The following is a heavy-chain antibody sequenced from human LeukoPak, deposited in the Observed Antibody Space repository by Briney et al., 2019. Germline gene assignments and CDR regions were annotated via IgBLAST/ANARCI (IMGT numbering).Heavy chain of an antibody. Sequence: ASVKVSCKASGGTFSSYAISWVRQAPGQGLEWMGRIIPIFGIANYAQKFQGRVTITADKSTSTAYMELSSLRSEDTAVYYCARSAICSGGSCYSPKSTDDNWFDPWGQGTLVTVSS. CDR1: GGTFSSYA. CDR3: ARSAICSGGSCYSPKSTDDNWFDP. J-gene: IGHJ5*02. CDR2: IIPIFGIA. V-gene: IGHV1-69*04. D-gene: IGHD2-15*01.